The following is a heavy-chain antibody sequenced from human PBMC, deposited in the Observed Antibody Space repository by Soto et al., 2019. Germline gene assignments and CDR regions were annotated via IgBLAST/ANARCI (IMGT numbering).Heavy chain of an antibody. J-gene: IGHJ2*01. CDR1: GGSISSGGYY. D-gene: IGHD6-13*01. CDR3: ARGTAAELCWYFDL. CDR2: IYYSGST. V-gene: IGHV4-31*03. Sequence: QVQLQESGPGLVKPSQTLSLTCTVSGGSISSGGYYWSWIRQHPGKGLEWIGYIYYSGSTYYNPSLKSRVTXXVXTXXNQCSLKLSSVTAADTAVYYCARGTAAELCWYFDLWGRGTLVTVSS.